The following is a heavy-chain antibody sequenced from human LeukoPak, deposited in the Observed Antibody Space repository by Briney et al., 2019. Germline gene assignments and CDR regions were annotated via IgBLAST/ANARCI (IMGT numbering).Heavy chain of an antibody. CDR1: GGSFSGYY. J-gene: IGHJ3*02. V-gene: IGHV4-34*01. D-gene: IGHD3-3*01. CDR2: INHSGST. CDR3: ARGPYYDFWSGYLTDAFDI. Sequence: SETLSLTCAVYGGSFSGYYWSWIRQPPGKGLEWIGEINHSGSTNYNPSLKSRVTISVDTSKNQFSLKLSSVTAADTAVYYCARGPYYDFWSGYLTDAFDIWGQGTMVTVSS.